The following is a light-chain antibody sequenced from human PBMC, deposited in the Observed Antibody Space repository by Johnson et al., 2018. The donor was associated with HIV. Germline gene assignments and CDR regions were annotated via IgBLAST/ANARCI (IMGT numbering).Light chain of an antibody. CDR2: ENN. J-gene: IGLJ1*01. CDR1: SSNIGNNY. Sequence: QSVLTQPPSVSAAPGQKVTISCSGSSSNIGNNYVSWYQQLPGTAPKLLIYENNKRPSGIPDRFSGSKSGTSATLGITGLQTGDAADYYCGTWDSSLSAYVFGNGTKVTFL. V-gene: IGLV1-51*02. CDR3: GTWDSSLSAYV.